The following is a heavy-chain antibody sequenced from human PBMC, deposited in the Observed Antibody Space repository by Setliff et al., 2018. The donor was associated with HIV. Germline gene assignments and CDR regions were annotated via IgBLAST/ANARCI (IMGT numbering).Heavy chain of an antibody. J-gene: IGHJ4*02. CDR1: GGSISGYH. V-gene: IGHV4-4*09. CDR3: ARSPSYRSSWEYYFDY. Sequence: KPSETLSLTCTVSGGSISGYHWNWLRQTPGKGLEWIGYIYTSRGTNYNHSLRTRVIISADTSNQFSLKLSSVTAADAAVYYCARSPSYRSSWEYYFDYWGQGILVTVSS. CDR2: IYTSRGT. D-gene: IGHD6-13*01.